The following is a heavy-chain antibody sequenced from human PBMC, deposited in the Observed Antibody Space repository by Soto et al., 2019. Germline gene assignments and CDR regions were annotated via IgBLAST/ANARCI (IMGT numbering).Heavy chain of an antibody. D-gene: IGHD1-26*01. V-gene: IGHV3-21*01. CDR2: ISSSSSYI. J-gene: IGHJ4*02. CDR3: ARDFSVGANSFDY. CDR1: GFTFSSYS. Sequence: EVQLVESGGGLVKPGGSLRLSCAASGFTFSSYSMNWVRQAPGKGLEWVSSISSSSSYIYYADSVKGRFTISRDNAKNSLYLQMNSLRAEDTAVYYCARDFSVGANSFDYWGQGTLVTVSS.